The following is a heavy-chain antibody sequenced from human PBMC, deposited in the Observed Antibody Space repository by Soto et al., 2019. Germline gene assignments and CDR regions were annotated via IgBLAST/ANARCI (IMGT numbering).Heavy chain of an antibody. D-gene: IGHD6-25*01. V-gene: IGHV3-30*18. J-gene: IGHJ6*02. Sequence: GGSLRLSCAASGFTFSSYGMHWVRQAPGKGLEWVAVISYDGSNKYYADSVKGRFTISRDNSKNTLYLQMNSLRAEDTAVYYCAKVTVSAYYYYYYGMDVWGQGTTVTVSS. CDR2: ISYDGSNK. CDR3: AKVTVSAYYYYYYGMDV. CDR1: GFTFSSYG.